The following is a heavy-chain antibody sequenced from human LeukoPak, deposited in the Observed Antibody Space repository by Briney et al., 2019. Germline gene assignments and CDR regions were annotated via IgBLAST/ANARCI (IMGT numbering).Heavy chain of an antibody. CDR2: INPSGGST. J-gene: IGHJ4*02. Sequence: ASVEVSCKASGYTFSDYYMHWVRQAPGQGLEWMGIINPSGGSTSYAQKFQGRVTMTRDTSTSTVYMELSSLRSEDTAVYYCARGDRIVGATDYWGQGTLVTVSS. CDR1: GYTFSDYY. CDR3: ARGDRIVGATDY. V-gene: IGHV1-46*01. D-gene: IGHD1-26*01.